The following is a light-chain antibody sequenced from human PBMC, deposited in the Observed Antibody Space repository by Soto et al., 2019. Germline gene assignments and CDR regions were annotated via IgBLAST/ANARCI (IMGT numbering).Light chain of an antibody. V-gene: IGKV1-5*03. J-gene: IGKJ1*01. Sequence: DIQMTQSPSTLSGSVGDRVTITCRASQTISSWLAWYQQKPGKAPKLLIYKASTLKSGVPSRFSGSGHGTEFTLTISSLQHDYFATYYFQHYNSYSEAFGQGTKVELK. CDR1: QTISSW. CDR3: QHYNSYSEA. CDR2: KAS.